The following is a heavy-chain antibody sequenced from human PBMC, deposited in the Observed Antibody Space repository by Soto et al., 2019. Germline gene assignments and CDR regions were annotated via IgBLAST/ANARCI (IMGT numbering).Heavy chain of an antibody. V-gene: IGHV3-33*01. Sequence: QVQLVESGGGVVQPGRSLRLSCAASGFTFNHYGMHWVRQAPGKGLEWVAVIWSDGSKKYYGDSVKGRFTISRDDSKNPVALQMDSLSAEDTAGDYCARDSDTSAHLSHYDNWGQGTLVSVSS. CDR3: ARDSDTSAHLSHYDN. D-gene: IGHD2-2*01. CDR1: GFTFNHYG. CDR2: IWSDGSKK. J-gene: IGHJ4*02.